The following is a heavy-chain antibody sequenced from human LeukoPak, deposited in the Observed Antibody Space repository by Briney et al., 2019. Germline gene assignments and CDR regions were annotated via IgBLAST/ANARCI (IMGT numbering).Heavy chain of an antibody. CDR2: IYHSGST. V-gene: IGHV4-30-2*01. Sequence: SETLSLTCTVSGGSISSGGYYWSWIRQPPGKGLEWIGYIYHSGSTYYNPSLKSRVTISVDRSKNQFSLKLSSVTAADTAVYYCARARWIAAAGIDAFDIWGQGTMVTVSS. D-gene: IGHD6-13*01. CDR3: ARARWIAAAGIDAFDI. J-gene: IGHJ3*02. CDR1: GGSISSGGYY.